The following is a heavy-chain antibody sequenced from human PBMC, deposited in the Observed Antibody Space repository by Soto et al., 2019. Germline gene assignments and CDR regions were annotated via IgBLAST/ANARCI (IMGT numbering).Heavy chain of an antibody. CDR2: IYYRGNA. Sequence: PSETLSLTCSVSDDSINSDKYYWGWIRQPPGKGLEWIGSIYYRGNAYYNPSLQTRVTISLDKSKSQFSLKLNSVTAADSAAYFCARLEGLATISYYFDFWGPGALVTVSS. D-gene: IGHD3-9*01. V-gene: IGHV4-39*01. CDR3: ARLEGLATISYYFDF. CDR1: DDSINSDKYY. J-gene: IGHJ4*02.